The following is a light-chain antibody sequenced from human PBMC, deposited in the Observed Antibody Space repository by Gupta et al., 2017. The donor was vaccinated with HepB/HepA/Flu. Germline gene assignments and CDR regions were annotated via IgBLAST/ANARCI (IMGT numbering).Light chain of an antibody. J-gene: IGKJ4*01. CDR3: QQSYSTLSLT. V-gene: IGKV1-39*01. CDR1: QSISSY. CDR2: AAS. Sequence: DIQMTQSPSSLSASVGDRVTITCRASQSISSYLNWYQQKPGKAPKLLIYAASSLQSGVPSRFSGSGSGTDXTLTISXRQHEDFATYYCQQSYSTLSLTFGXGTKVEIK.